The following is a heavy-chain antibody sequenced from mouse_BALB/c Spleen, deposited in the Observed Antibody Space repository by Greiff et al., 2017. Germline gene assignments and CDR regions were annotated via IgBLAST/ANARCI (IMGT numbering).Heavy chain of an antibody. V-gene: IGHV1-7*01. Sequence: VQLQQSGAELAKPGASVKMSCKASGYTFTSYWMHWVKQRPGQGLEWIGYINPSTGYTEYNQKFKDKATLTADKSSSTAYMQLSSLTSEDSAVYYCARPYYRYDAGYWGQGTTLTVSS. CDR3: ARPYYRYDAGY. J-gene: IGHJ2*01. D-gene: IGHD2-14*01. CDR1: GYTFTSYW. CDR2: INPSTGYT.